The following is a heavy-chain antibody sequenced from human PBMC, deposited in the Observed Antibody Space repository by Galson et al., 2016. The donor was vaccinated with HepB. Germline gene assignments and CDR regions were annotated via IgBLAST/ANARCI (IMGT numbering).Heavy chain of an antibody. Sequence: SLRLSCAASGFTFTRYWMAWVRQAPGKRLEWVANINEYGREEKFVDSVKGRFTISRDNAKTTVYLQMDSLSVEDTAVFYCATERDYGIMDYWGQGILVTVSS. CDR2: INEYGREE. J-gene: IGHJ4*02. CDR3: ATERDYGIMDY. CDR1: GFTFTRYW. D-gene: IGHD4/OR15-4a*01. V-gene: IGHV3-7*01.